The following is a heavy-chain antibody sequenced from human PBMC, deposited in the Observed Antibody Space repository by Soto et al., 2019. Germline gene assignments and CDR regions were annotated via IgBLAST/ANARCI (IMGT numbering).Heavy chain of an antibody. CDR2: TYYRSKWYN. CDR3: ARSVLWFGETYYYYGMDV. V-gene: IGHV6-1*01. CDR1: GDSVSSNSAA. Sequence: SQTLSLTCVISGDSVSSNSAAWNWIRQSPSRGLEWLGRTYYRSKWYNDYAVSVKSRITINPDTSKNQFSLQLNSVTPEDTAVYYCARSVLWFGETYYYYGMDVWGQGTTVTSP. D-gene: IGHD3-10*01. J-gene: IGHJ6*02.